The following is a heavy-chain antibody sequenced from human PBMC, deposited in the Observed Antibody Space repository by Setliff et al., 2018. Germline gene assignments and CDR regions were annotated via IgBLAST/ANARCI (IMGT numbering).Heavy chain of an antibody. CDR3: ARKVAGSGWFDP. Sequence: SETLSLTCTVSGGSTSSDYWSWIRQPPGEGLEWIGYITYSGSTNYSPSLKSRVTISVDTSKNQFSLKLTSVTAADTAVYYCARKVAGSGWFDPWGQGSLVTVSS. V-gene: IGHV4-59*08. CDR1: GGSTSSDY. CDR2: ITYSGST. J-gene: IGHJ5*02. D-gene: IGHD3-3*01.